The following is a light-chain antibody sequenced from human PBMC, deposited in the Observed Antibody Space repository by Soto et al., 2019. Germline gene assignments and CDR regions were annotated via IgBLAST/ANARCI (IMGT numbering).Light chain of an antibody. Sequence: EVVLTQSTVTLSLSQGERATLCCGASQSLRGLLAWYQQKPGQAPRLLIYDASNRATGIPPRFSGSASGTDFTLTISGLEPEDSAVYYCQQHHICPITFGQGTRLEIK. CDR3: QQHHICPIT. J-gene: IGKJ5*01. CDR1: QSLRGL. CDR2: DAS. V-gene: IGKV3-11*01.